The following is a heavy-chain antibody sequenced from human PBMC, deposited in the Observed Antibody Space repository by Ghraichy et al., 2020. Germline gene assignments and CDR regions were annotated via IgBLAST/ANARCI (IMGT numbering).Heavy chain of an antibody. CDR3: ATGLGQYYDS. V-gene: IGHV3-74*01. Sequence: GGSLRLSCAASGSTFGIYWMHWVRQAPGKGLVWVSRITGDGSNTIYADSMKGRFTISRDNAKNMLYLQMNSLRAEDTAVYYCATGLGQYYDSWGQGTLVTVSS. CDR2: ITGDGSNT. J-gene: IGHJ5*01. CDR1: GSTFGIYW. D-gene: IGHD2/OR15-2a*01.